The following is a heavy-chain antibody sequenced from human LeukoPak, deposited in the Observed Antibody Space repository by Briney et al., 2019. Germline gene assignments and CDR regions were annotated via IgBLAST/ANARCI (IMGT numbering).Heavy chain of an antibody. CDR3: ARGRVAVSTPYYMDV. CDR1: GFTFSDYY. D-gene: IGHD6-19*01. J-gene: IGHJ6*03. CDR2: ISSSGSTI. V-gene: IGHV3-11*01. Sequence: GGSLRLSCAASGFTFSDYYMSWIRQAPRKGLEWVSYISSSGSTINYADSVKGRFTISRDNAKNSLYLQMNSLRAEDTAVYYCARGRVAVSTPYYMDVWGKGTTVTVSS.